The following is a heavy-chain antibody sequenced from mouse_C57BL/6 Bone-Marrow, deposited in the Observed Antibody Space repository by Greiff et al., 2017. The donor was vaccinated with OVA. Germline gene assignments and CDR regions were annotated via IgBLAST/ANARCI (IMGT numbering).Heavy chain of an antibody. V-gene: IGHV1-81*01. D-gene: IGHD3-2*02. CDR2: IDPRSGNT. CDR3: ARSVQLRLRWAMDY. J-gene: IGHJ4*01. CDR1: GYTFTSYG. Sequence: VKLQESGAELARPGASVKLSCKASGYTFTSYGISWVKQRTGQGLEWIGEIDPRSGNTYYNEKFQGKATLTADKSSSTAYMELRSLTSEDSAVYFCARSVQLRLRWAMDYWGQGTSVTVSS.